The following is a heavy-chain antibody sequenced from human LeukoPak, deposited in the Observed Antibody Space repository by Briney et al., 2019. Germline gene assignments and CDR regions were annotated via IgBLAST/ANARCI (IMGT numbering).Heavy chain of an antibody. CDR3: ARDPYSSMGSVWGIGKFSDY. Sequence: GGSLRLSCAASGFTFTSQSMNWVRQAPGKGLEWVSYISSGSSYISYADSVKGRFTISRDNDKNSLYLQMNSLRAEDTAVYYCARDPYSSMGSVWGIGKFSDYWGQGTLVTVSS. CDR1: GFTFTSQS. J-gene: IGHJ4*01. CDR2: ISSGSSYI. V-gene: IGHV3-21*01. D-gene: IGHD3-16*01.